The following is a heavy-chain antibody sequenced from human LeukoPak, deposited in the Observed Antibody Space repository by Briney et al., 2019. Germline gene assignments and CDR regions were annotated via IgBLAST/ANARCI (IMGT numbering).Heavy chain of an antibody. J-gene: IGHJ4*02. CDR2: IKQDGSEK. CDR3: ARDQPEIAVAGVFDY. CDR1: GFTFSSYW. V-gene: IGHV3-7*01. Sequence: PGGSLRFSCAASGFTFSSYWMSWVRQAPGKGLEWVANIKQDGSEKYYVDSVKGRFTISRDNAKNSLYLQMNSLRAEDTAVYYCARDQPEIAVAGVFDYWGQGTLVTVFS. D-gene: IGHD6-19*01.